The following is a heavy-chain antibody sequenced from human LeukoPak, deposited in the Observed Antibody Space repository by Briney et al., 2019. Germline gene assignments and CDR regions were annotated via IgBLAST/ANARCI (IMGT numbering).Heavy chain of an antibody. CDR1: GGSFSGYY. CDR3: ARTLGIAVAGTRDY. D-gene: IGHD6-19*01. CDR2: INHSGST. Sequence: KASETLSLTCAVYGGSFSGYYWSWIRQPPGKGLEWIGEINHSGSTNYNPSLKSRVTISVDTSKNQFSLKLSSVTAADTAVYYCARTLGIAVAGTRDYWGQGTLVTVSS. J-gene: IGHJ4*02. V-gene: IGHV4-34*01.